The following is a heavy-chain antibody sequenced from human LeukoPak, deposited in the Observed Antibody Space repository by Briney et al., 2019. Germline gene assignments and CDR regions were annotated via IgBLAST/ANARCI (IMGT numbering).Heavy chain of an antibody. CDR3: ARFRTWGDKAFDY. D-gene: IGHD2-21*02. Sequence: GGSLRLCCAASGFTFSSSAMSWVRQAPGKGLEWVSAISNNGGYTYYADSVQGRFTISRDNSKSTLCLQMNSLRAEDTAVYYCARFRTWGDKAFDYWGQGTLVTVSS. J-gene: IGHJ4*02. CDR1: GFTFSSSA. CDR2: ISNNGGYT. V-gene: IGHV3-23*01.